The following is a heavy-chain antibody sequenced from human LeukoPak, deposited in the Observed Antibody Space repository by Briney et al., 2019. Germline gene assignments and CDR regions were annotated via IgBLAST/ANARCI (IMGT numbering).Heavy chain of an antibody. Sequence: SETLSLTCAVFGGSFSGYHWTWIRQSPGKGLEWIGQINHSGSANYNRSLKSRVTITIESSKNQFSLELSSVTAADSAMYFCARGKSDSSDYSGGWYYFDYWGQGTLVTVSS. CDR1: GGSFSGYH. D-gene: IGHD3-22*01. V-gene: IGHV4-34*01. J-gene: IGHJ4*02. CDR3: ARGKSDSSDYSGGWYYFDY. CDR2: INHSGSA.